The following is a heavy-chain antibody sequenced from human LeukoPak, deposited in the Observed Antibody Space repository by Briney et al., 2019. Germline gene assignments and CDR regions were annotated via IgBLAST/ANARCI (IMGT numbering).Heavy chain of an antibody. CDR1: GFTFSSYD. D-gene: IGHD3-9*01. J-gene: IGHJ4*02. Sequence: GGSLRLSCAASGFTFSSYDMNWVRQAPGKGLEWVSSVSGSGGSTYYADSVRGRFTISRDNSNNTLYLQMNSLRAEDTAVYYCAKESSSGLRYFDWLPDYWGQGTLVTVSS. CDR3: AKESSSGLRYFDWLPDY. V-gene: IGHV3-23*01. CDR2: VSGSGGST.